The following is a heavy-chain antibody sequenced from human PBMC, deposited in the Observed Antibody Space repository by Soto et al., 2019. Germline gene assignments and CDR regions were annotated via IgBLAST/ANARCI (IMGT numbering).Heavy chain of an antibody. CDR1: GYTFSNYG. Sequence: QVQLVQSGGEVKRPGASVKVSCKTSGYTFSNYGITWVRQAPGQALEWMGWISLYSDNTNYAQKFQGRVSMTTDTSTPTAYMELRRLRSDDTAVYYCARVVPGAESWFGPWGQGPLVTVSS. CDR2: ISLYSDNT. D-gene: IGHD2-2*01. CDR3: ARVVPGAESWFGP. J-gene: IGHJ5*02. V-gene: IGHV1-18*01.